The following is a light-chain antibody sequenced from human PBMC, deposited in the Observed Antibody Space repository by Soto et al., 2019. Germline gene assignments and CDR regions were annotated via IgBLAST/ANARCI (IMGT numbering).Light chain of an antibody. V-gene: IGLV2-14*01. CDR2: EVS. Sequence: QSVLTQPASVSGSPGQSIPISCTGTSSDVGGYNYVSWYQQHPGKAPKLMIYEVSNRPSGVSNRFSGSKSGNTASLTISGLQAEDEADYYCSSYTSSSTLVYVFGTGTKLTVL. J-gene: IGLJ1*01. CDR1: SSDVGGYNY. CDR3: SSYTSSSTLVYV.